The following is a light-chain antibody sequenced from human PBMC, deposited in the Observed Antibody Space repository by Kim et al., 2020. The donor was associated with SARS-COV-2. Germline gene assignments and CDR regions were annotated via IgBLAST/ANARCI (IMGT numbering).Light chain of an antibody. J-gene: IGLJ2*01. Sequence: ELTQDPAVSVALGQTVRITCQGDSLRSYYATWYQQKPRQAPLLVIFGRNDRPSGIPDRFSGSTSGNTASLTISGAQAEDEADFYCQSRDSGGSVVFGGGTKVTVL. V-gene: IGLV3-19*01. CDR1: SLRSYY. CDR3: QSRDSGGSVV. CDR2: GRN.